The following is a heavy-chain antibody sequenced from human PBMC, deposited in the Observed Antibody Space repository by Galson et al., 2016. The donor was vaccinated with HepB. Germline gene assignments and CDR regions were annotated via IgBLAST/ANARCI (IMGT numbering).Heavy chain of an antibody. D-gene: IGHD6-13*01. CDR3: ARSSSWYPYFFDY. CDR2: INNDGSST. CDR1: GFTFSSYW. J-gene: IGHJ4*02. Sequence: SLRLSCAASGFTFSSYWMHRVRQAPGKGLVWVSFINNDGSSTTYADSVKGRFTISRDNAKNTLFLQINSLKAEETAVYYCARSSSWYPYFFDYCGQGTLVTGSS. V-gene: IGHV3-74*01.